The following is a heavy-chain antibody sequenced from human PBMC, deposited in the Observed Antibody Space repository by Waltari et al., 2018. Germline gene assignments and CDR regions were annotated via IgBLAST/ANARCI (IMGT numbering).Heavy chain of an antibody. V-gene: IGHV1-3*01. CDR3: ARERGLSSGWYQFFWYFDL. CDR1: GYTFTSYA. Sequence: QVQLVQSGAEVKKPGASVKVSCKASGYTFTSYAMHWVRQAPGQRLEWMGWINAGNGNKKYSQKFQGRVTITRDTSASTAYMELSSLRSEDTAVYYCARERGLSSGWYQFFWYFDLWGRGTLVTVSS. J-gene: IGHJ2*01. CDR2: INAGNGNK. D-gene: IGHD6-19*01.